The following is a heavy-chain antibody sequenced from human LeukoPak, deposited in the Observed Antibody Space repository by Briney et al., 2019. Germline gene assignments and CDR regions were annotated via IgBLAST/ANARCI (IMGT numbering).Heavy chain of an antibody. Sequence: GGSLRLSCAASGFTFSSYGMHWVRQAPGKGLEWVAVIWYDGSNKYYADSVKGRFTISRDNSKNTLYLQMNSLRAEDTAVYYCASKVGATFFDYWGQGTLVTVSS. D-gene: IGHD1-26*01. CDR1: GFTFSSYG. CDR2: IWYDGSNK. CDR3: ASKVGATFFDY. V-gene: IGHV3-33*01. J-gene: IGHJ4*02.